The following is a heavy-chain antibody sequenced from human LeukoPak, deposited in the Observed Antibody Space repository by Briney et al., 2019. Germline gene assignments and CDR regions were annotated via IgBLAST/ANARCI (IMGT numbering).Heavy chain of an antibody. CDR3: VRGDRVVGATLTRSVPY. CDR1: GYTFTSYD. J-gene: IGHJ4*02. V-gene: IGHV1-8*01. CDR2: MNPNSANT. D-gene: IGHD2-15*01. Sequence: ASVTVSCKASGYTFTSYDINWVRQATGQGLEWMGWMNPNSANTGYAQKLQGRVTMTTNTSISTAYMDLSSLRSDDTPVYYCVRGDRVVGATLTRSVPYWGQGTLVTVSS.